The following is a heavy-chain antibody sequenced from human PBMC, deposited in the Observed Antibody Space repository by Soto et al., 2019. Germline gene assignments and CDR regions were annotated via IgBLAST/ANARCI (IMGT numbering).Heavy chain of an antibody. Sequence: GGSLRLSCAASGFTFSSYAMNWVRQAPGKGLEWVSVVSGSGGSRNYGDSVKGRFTISRDNSKKTLYLEMNSLRAEDTAVYYCAKGGDYCGGDCYLNYFDYWGQGILVTVSS. CDR1: GFTFSSYA. V-gene: IGHV3-23*01. D-gene: IGHD2-21*02. CDR2: VSGSGGSR. J-gene: IGHJ4*02. CDR3: AKGGDYCGGDCYLNYFDY.